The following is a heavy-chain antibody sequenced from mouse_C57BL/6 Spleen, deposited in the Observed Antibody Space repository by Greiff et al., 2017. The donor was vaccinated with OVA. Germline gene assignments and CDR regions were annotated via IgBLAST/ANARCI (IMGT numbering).Heavy chain of an antibody. CDR2: ISNKANGYTT. J-gene: IGHJ1*03. CDR3: ATFPKDYSNYGRYFDV. D-gene: IGHD2-5*01. V-gene: IGHV7-3*01. CDR1: GFTFTDYY. Sequence: EVKLMESGGGLVQPGGSLSLSCAASGFTFTDYYMSWVRQPPGKALEWLGFISNKANGYTTEYSASVKGRFTISRDNSQSILYLQMNSLSAKDIATYYCATFPKDYSNYGRYFDVWGTGTTVTVSS.